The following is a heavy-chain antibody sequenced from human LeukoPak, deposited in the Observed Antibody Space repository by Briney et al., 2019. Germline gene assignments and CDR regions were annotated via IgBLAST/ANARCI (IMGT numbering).Heavy chain of an antibody. CDR1: GFTFSSYG. J-gene: IGHJ5*02. Sequence: GGSLRLSCAASGFTFSSYGMHWVRQAPGKGLEWVAVIWYDGSNKYYADSVKGRFTISRDNSKNTLYLQMNSLRAEDTAVYYCARGAGTYLSWFDPWGQGTLVTVSS. CDR2: IWYDGSNK. V-gene: IGHV3-33*01. CDR3: ARGAGTYLSWFDP. D-gene: IGHD6-19*01.